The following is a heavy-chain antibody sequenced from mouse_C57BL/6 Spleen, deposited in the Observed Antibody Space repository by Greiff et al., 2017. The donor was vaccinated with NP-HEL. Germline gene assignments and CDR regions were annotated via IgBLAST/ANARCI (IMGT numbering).Heavy chain of an antibody. Sequence: QVQLQQSGAELARPGASVKLSCKASGYTFTSYGISWVKQRTGQGLEWIGEIYPRSGNTYYNEKFKGKATLTADKSSSTAYMELRSLTSEDSAVYFCAREEITTVGYFDVWGTGTTVTVSS. J-gene: IGHJ1*03. D-gene: IGHD1-1*01. CDR1: GYTFTSYG. V-gene: IGHV1-81*01. CDR2: IYPRSGNT. CDR3: AREEITTVGYFDV.